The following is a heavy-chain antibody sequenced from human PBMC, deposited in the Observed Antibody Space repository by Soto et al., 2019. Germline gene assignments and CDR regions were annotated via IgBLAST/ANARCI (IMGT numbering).Heavy chain of an antibody. Sequence: QVQLVQSGGEVKKPGASVKVSCKASRYTFTSYNMHWVRQAPGQGLEWMGIINPSGGSTSYAQKFQGRVTMTRDTSTCTVYMELSSLRSEDTALYYCARVSSWSCFDYWGQGTLVTVSS. V-gene: IGHV1-46*01. CDR2: INPSGGST. J-gene: IGHJ4*02. D-gene: IGHD6-13*01. CDR1: RYTFTSYN. CDR3: ARVSSWSCFDY.